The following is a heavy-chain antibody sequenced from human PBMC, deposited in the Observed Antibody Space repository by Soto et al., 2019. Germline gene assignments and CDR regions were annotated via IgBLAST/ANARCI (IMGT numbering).Heavy chain of an antibody. D-gene: IGHD3-22*01. J-gene: IGHJ4*02. CDR2: IYYSGST. CDR3: ARDRTRAFYDSSGYYDY. V-gene: IGHV4-59*01. Sequence: SETLSLTCTVSGGSISSYYWSWIRQPPGKGLEWIGYIYYSGSTNYNPSLKSRVTISVDTSKNQFSLKLSSVTAADTAVYYCARDRTRAFYDSSGYYDYWGQGTLVTVSS. CDR1: GGSISSYY.